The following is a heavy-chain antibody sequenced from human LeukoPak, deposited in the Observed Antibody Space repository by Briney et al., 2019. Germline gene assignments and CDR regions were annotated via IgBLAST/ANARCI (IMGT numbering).Heavy chain of an antibody. V-gene: IGHV3-74*01. CDR3: ARTRGNAFDI. D-gene: IGHD3-10*01. CDR2: VDTDGDTT. CDR1: TFIFSDYW. J-gene: IGHJ3*02. Sequence: GGSLRLSCAASTFIFSDYWMHWVRQDPGKGLVWVSRVDTDGDTTRYADPVRGRFTISRDNAKNTLYLHMHNLRAEDTAIYYCARTRGNAFDIWGQGTMVTVSS.